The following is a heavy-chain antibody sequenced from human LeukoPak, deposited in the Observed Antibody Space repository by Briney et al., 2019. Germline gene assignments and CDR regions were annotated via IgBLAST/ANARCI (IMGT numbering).Heavy chain of an antibody. J-gene: IGHJ4*02. Sequence: GGSLRLSCAASGFTFSSYGMHWVRQAPGKGLEWVAFIRYDGSNKYYADSVKGRFTISRDNSKNTLYLQMNSLRAEDTAVYYCAKDGLEYSSSSWFDYWGQGTLVTVSS. CDR3: AKDGLEYSSSSWFDY. CDR1: GFTFSSYG. CDR2: IRYDGSNK. V-gene: IGHV3-30*02. D-gene: IGHD6-6*01.